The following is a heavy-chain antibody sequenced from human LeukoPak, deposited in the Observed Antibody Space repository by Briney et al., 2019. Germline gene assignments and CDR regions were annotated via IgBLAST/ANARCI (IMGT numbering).Heavy chain of an antibody. D-gene: IGHD1-1*01. J-gene: IGHJ4*02. CDR2: IYPGDSDT. Sequence: GESLQISCKGSGSSFTSYWIGWGRPLPGKGLECMGIIYPGDSDTRYSPSFQGQVTISADKSISTAYLQWSSLKASDTAMYYCARHETGPYFDYWGQGTLVTVSS. V-gene: IGHV5-51*01. CDR1: GSSFTSYW. CDR3: ARHETGPYFDY.